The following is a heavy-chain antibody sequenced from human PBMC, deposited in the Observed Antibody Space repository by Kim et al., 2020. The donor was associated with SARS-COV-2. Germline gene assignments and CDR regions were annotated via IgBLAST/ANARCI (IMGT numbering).Heavy chain of an antibody. V-gene: IGHV4-34*01. Sequence: HSGSTTYNPSLKSRVTISVDTSKNQFSLKLSSVTAADTAVYYCARRWFDPWGQGTLVTVSS. CDR2: HSGST. J-gene: IGHJ5*02. CDR3: ARRWFDP.